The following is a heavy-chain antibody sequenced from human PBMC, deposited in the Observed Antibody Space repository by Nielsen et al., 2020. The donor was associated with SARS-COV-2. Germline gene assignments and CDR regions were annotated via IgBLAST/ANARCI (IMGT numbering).Heavy chain of an antibody. CDR3: ARDYYYDSSGWDY. CDR2: INSDGSYT. J-gene: IGHJ4*02. CDR1: GFTFSSYW. Sequence: GGSLRLSCAASGFTFSSYWMHWVRPPPGTGLVWVSPINSDGSYTSYADSVKGRFTISRDNAKNTLYMQMNSLRAEDTAVYYGARDYYYDSSGWDYWGQGTLVTVSS. D-gene: IGHD3-22*01. V-gene: IGHV3-74*01.